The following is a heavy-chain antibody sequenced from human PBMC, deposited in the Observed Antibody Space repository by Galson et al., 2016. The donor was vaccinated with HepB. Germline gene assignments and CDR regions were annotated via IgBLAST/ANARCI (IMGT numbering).Heavy chain of an antibody. CDR2: ISTRSGYI. CDR3: TRGGYYEVANFFDT. J-gene: IGHJ5*02. CDR1: GFTFNDYT. V-gene: IGHV3-21*01. D-gene: IGHD3-16*01. Sequence: SLRLSCAASGFTFNDYTMNWVRQAPGRGLEWVSSISTRSGYIYYGESVKGRFSVSRDNTKNSLYLQMDSLRVDDTGLYYCTRGGYYEVANFFDTWGRGTLVTVSS.